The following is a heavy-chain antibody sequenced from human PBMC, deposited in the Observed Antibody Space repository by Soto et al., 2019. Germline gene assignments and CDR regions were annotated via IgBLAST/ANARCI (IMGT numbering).Heavy chain of an antibody. CDR1: GFTFSSYA. D-gene: IGHD3-10*01. V-gene: IGHV3-23*01. Sequence: EVQVLESGGGLVQPGGSLRLSCAASGFTFSSYAMSWVRQAPGKGLEWVSGISGSGGSTYYADSVKGRFTISRDNSKSTLYLQLNSLRAEDTDLYYCAKDREAYGSGGNWFDPWGQGTLVTVSS. CDR3: AKDREAYGSGGNWFDP. CDR2: ISGSGGST. J-gene: IGHJ5*02.